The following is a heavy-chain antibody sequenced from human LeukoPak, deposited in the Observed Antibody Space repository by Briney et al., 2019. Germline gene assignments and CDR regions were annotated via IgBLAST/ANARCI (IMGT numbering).Heavy chain of an antibody. CDR2: ISGGGDST. V-gene: IGHV3-23*01. CDR3: ARDVRGRTPLKLGMKWFDP. J-gene: IGHJ5*02. CDR1: GFTFSSYA. Sequence: GGSLRLSCAASGFTFSSYAMTWVRQAPGKGLEWLSAISGGGDSTWYADSVKGRFTISRDNSKNTLSLQMNSLRAEDSGVYYCARDVRGRTPLKLGMKWFDPWGQGTRVTVSS. D-gene: IGHD7-27*01.